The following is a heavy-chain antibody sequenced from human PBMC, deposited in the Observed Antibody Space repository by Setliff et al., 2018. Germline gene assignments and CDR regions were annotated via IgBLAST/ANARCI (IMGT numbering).Heavy chain of an antibody. CDR2: IDQSGIT. CDR1: GGSFSGYY. D-gene: IGHD3-22*01. V-gene: IGHV4-34*01. Sequence: SETLSLTCAVYGGSFSGYYWSWIRQPPGKGPEWIGEIDQSGITNYNPSLKSRVTISIDTSKNQFSLRLSSVTATDTAVYYCARGRRITMIVVPPGVFDIWGQGTMVTGSS. J-gene: IGHJ3*02. CDR3: ARGRRITMIVVPPGVFDI.